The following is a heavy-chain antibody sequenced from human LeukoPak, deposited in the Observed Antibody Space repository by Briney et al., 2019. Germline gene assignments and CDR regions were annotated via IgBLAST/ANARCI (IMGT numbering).Heavy chain of an antibody. V-gene: IGHV1-2*02. CDR3: ARRPGIAAAGSAFDI. CDR2: INPNSGGT. CDR1: GYTFTGYY. Sequence: ASVKVSCKASGYTFTGYYMHWVRQAPGQGLGWMGWINPNSGGTNYAQKFQGRVTMTRDTSISTAYMELSRLRSDDTAVYYCARRPGIAAAGSAFDIWGQGTMVTVSS. J-gene: IGHJ3*02. D-gene: IGHD6-13*01.